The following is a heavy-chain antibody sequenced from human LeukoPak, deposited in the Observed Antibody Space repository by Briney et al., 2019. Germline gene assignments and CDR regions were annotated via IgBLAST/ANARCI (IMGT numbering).Heavy chain of an antibody. CDR1: GYTFTSYY. V-gene: IGHV1-46*01. J-gene: IGHJ4*02. Sequence: GASVKVSCKASGYTFTSYYMHWVRQAPGQGLEWMGIINPSGGSTSYAQKFQGRVTMTRDMSTSTVYMELSSLRSEDTAVYYCARTYYYDSSGEYYFDYWGQGTLVTVSS. CDR2: INPSGGST. CDR3: ARTYYYDSSGEYYFDY. D-gene: IGHD3-22*01.